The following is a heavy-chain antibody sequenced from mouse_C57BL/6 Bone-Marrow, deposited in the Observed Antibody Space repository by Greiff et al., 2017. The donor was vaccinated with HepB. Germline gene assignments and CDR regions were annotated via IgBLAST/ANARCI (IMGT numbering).Heavy chain of an antibody. Sequence: VKLMESGAELVRPGTSVKVSCKASGYAFTNYLIEWVKQRPGQGLEWIGVINPGSGGTNYNEKFKGKATLTADKSSSTAYMQLSSLTSEDSAVYFCARGGLRHYFDYWGQGTTLTVSS. CDR3: ARGGLRHYFDY. J-gene: IGHJ2*01. CDR2: INPGSGGT. D-gene: IGHD2-4*01. V-gene: IGHV1-54*01. CDR1: GYAFTNYL.